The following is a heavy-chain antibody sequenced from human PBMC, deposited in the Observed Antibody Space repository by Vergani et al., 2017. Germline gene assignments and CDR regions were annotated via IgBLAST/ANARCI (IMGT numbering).Heavy chain of an antibody. J-gene: IGHJ6*02. D-gene: IGHD2-8*01. CDR2: ISAYNGNT. V-gene: IGHV1-18*01. CDR3: ARDRMDYYYYYGMDV. Sequence: QVQLVQSGAEVKKPGASVKVSCKASGYTFTSYGISLVRQAPGQGLEWMGWISAYNGNTNYAQKLQGRVTMTTDTSTSTAYMELRSLRSDDTAVYYCARDRMDYYYYYGMDVWGQGTTVTVSS. CDR1: GYTFTSYG.